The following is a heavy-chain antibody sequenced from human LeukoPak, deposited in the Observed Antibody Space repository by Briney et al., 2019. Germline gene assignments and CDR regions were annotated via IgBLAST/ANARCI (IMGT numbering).Heavy chain of an antibody. CDR3: ARESSSSSSWFDP. D-gene: IGHD6-6*01. CDR2: INHSGST. CDR1: GGSFSGYY. V-gene: IGHV4-34*01. J-gene: IGHJ5*02. Sequence: PSETLSLTCAVYGGSFSGYYWSWIRQPPGKGLEWIGEINHSGSTNYNPSLKSRVTISVDTSKNQFSLKLSSVTAADTAVYCCARESSSSSSWFDPWGQGTLVTVSS.